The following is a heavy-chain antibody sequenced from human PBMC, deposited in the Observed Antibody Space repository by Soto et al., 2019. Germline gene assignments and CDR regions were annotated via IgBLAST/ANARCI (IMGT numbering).Heavy chain of an antibody. CDR2: INHSGST. Sequence: SETLSLTCAVYGGSFSGYYWSWIRQPPGKGLEWIGEINHSGSTNYNPSLKSRVTISVDTSKNQFSLKLSSVTAADTAVYYCARGRIVLMVYAMYYYYYSMDVWGQGTTVTVSS. V-gene: IGHV4-34*01. CDR3: ARGRIVLMVYAMYYYYYSMDV. CDR1: GGSFSGYY. D-gene: IGHD2-8*01. J-gene: IGHJ6*02.